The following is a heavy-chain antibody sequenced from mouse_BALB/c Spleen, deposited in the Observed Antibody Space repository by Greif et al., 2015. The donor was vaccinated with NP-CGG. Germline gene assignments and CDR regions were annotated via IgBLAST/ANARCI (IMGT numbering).Heavy chain of an antibody. CDR2: IDPANGNT. V-gene: IGHV14-3*02. Sequence: VQLQQSGAELVKPGASVKLPCTASGFNIKDTYMHWVKQRPEQGLEWIGRIDPANGNTEYDPKFQGKATITADTSSNTAYLQLSSLTSEDTAVYYCARWDWYFDVWGAGTTVTVSS. CDR3: ARWDWYFDV. J-gene: IGHJ1*01. CDR1: GFNIKDTY.